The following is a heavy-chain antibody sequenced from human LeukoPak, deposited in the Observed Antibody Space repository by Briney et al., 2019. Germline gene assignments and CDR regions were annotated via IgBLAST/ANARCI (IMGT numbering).Heavy chain of an antibody. D-gene: IGHD3-10*01. CDR3: ARHPLWFGELLSPNWFDP. CDR1: GGSLDSSSYY. V-gene: IGHV4-39*01. J-gene: IGHJ5*02. CDR2: IYYSGST. Sequence: SETLSLTCTVSGGSLDSSSYYWGWIRQPPGKGLEWIGSIYYSGSTYYNPSLKSRVTISVDTSKNQFSLKLSSVTAADTAVYYCARHPLWFGELLSPNWFDPWGQGTLVTVSS.